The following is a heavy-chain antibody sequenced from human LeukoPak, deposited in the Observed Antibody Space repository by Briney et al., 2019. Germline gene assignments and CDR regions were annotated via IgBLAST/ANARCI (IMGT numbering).Heavy chain of an antibody. CDR3: ATNRVGTYDRPFDI. CDR1: GNSISSYNYY. V-gene: IGHV4-61*02. J-gene: IGHJ3*02. D-gene: IGHD1-26*01. CDR2: VYPSGNT. Sequence: SETLSLTYTVSGNSISSYNYYWSWVRQPAGKGLEWIGRVYPSGNTNYNPYNPSLTGRVTISIDASRNQFSLILTSVTAADTAVYFCATNRVGTYDRPFDIWGQGTMVTVSS.